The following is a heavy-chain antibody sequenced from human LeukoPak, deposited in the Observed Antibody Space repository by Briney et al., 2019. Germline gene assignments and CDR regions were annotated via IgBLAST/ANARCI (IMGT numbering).Heavy chain of an antibody. CDR2: INPNSGGT. CDR1: GYTFTGYY. V-gene: IGHV1-2*02. CDR3: ARDPGYLPHPFDY. D-gene: IGHD1-1*01. J-gene: IGHJ4*02. Sequence: GASVKVSCKASGYTFTGYYMRWVRQAPGQGLEWMGWINPNSGGTNYAQKFQGRVTMTRDTSISTAYMELSRLRSDDTAVYYCARDPGYLPHPFDYWGQGTLVTVSS.